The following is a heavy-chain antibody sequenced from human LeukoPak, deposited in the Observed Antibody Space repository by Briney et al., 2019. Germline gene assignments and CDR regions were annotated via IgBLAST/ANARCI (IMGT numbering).Heavy chain of an antibody. CDR2: IYTGGST. CDR3: AGSIAYCGGDCRLGNY. D-gene: IGHD2-21*02. Sequence: GGSLRLSYAASGFTVSTNYMSWVRLAPGKELEWVSGIYTGGSTYYADSVKGRFTISRDNSKNTLYLQMNSLRAADTAVYYCAGSIAYCGGDCRLGNYWGQGTLVTVSS. CDR1: GFTVSTNY. J-gene: IGHJ4*02. V-gene: IGHV3-66*01.